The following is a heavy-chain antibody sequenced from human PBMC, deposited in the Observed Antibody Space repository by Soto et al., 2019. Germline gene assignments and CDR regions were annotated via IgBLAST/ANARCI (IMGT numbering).Heavy chain of an antibody. D-gene: IGHD3-3*01. CDR1: GYTFTSYD. J-gene: IGHJ6*02. Sequence: GASVKVSCKASGYTFTSYDINWVRQATGQGLEWMGWMNPNSGNTGYAQKFQGRVTMTRNTSISTAYMELSSLRSEDTAVYYCARSRRDATIFAVVMRYYYYGMDVWGQGTTVTVSS. V-gene: IGHV1-8*01. CDR2: MNPNSGNT. CDR3: ARSRRDATIFAVVMRYYYYGMDV.